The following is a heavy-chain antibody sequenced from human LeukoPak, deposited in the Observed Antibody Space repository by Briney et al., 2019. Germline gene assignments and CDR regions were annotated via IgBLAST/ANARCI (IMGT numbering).Heavy chain of an antibody. D-gene: IGHD3-3*01. Sequence: GGSLRLSCAASGFSFRSCWMHWVRQAPGKELVWVSRINGDGSTTNYAGSVSGRFTISREKAKNTLYLQMNSLRGDDSAVYFCASLVGGYYPPVEAFDVWGQGTMVTVSS. J-gene: IGHJ3*01. CDR3: ASLVGGYYPPVEAFDV. CDR2: INGDGSTT. V-gene: IGHV3-74*01. CDR1: GFSFRSCW.